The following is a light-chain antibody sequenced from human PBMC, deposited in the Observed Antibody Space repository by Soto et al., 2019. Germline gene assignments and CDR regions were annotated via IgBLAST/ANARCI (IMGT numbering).Light chain of an antibody. CDR3: QQRSNFLT. CDR1: QSVSSY. J-gene: IGKJ4*01. Sequence: EIVLTQSPATLSLSPGERATLSCRASQSVSSYLAWYQQKPGQAPRLLIYDASNRATGIPARFSGSGSGTDFTLTISSLAPDDFAVYYCQQRSNFLTFGGGTKVEIK. CDR2: DAS. V-gene: IGKV3-11*01.